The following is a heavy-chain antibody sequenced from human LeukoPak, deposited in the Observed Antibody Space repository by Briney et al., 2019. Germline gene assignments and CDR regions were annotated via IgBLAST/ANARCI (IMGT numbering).Heavy chain of an antibody. CDR2: INQDGTVR. CDR3: ARIAAAGTVDY. Sequence: GGSLRLSCAASGFPFSGYCMDWVRQAPGKGMEWVANINQDGTVRYYAASVRGRFTISRDNARNSLFLQMNILRAEDTAVYYCARIAAAGTVDYWGQGTLVTVSS. CDR1: GFPFSGYC. J-gene: IGHJ4*02. D-gene: IGHD6-13*01. V-gene: IGHV3-7*01.